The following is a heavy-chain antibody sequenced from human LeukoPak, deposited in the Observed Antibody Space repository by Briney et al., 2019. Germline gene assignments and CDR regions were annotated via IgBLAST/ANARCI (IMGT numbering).Heavy chain of an antibody. CDR3: ARVGPATAFDY. J-gene: IGHJ4*02. Sequence: GGSLRLSCAASGFTLSSFSMHWVRQSPGRVLEYVSAINYKGGTTYYADSVKGRFTISRDNSKNTLYLQMASLRDEDMGVYYCARVGPATAFDYWGQGTQVTVSS. CDR1: GFTLSSFS. V-gene: IGHV3-64*02. CDR2: INYKGGTT.